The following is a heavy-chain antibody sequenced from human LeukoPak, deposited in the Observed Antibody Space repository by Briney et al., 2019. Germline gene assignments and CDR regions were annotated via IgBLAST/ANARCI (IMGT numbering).Heavy chain of an antibody. CDR2: IALDINER. D-gene: IGHD5/OR15-5a*01. J-gene: IGHJ4*02. CDR3: ARSESTMTTWSMDY. CDR1: GFTFSTNG. V-gene: IGHV3-7*01. Sequence: GGSLRLSCAASGFTFSTNGMHWVRQAPGKGLEWVATIALDINERYYVDSVEGRFTISRDNAKNSVYLQMNSLRAEDTAVYYCARSESTMTTWSMDYWGQGTLVTVSS.